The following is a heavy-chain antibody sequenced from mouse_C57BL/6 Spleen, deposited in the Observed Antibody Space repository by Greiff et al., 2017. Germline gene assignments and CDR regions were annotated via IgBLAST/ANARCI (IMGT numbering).Heavy chain of an antibody. V-gene: IGHV1-7*01. CDR3: ARWGTTVVVDY. D-gene: IGHD1-1*01. Sequence: VQGVESGAELAKPGASVKLSCKASGYTFTSYWMHWVKQRPGQGLEWIGYITPSSGYTKYNQKFKDKATLTADKSSSTAYMQLSSLTYEDSAVYYCARWGTTVVVDYWGQGTTLTVSS. CDR1: GYTFTSYW. J-gene: IGHJ2*01. CDR2: ITPSSGYT.